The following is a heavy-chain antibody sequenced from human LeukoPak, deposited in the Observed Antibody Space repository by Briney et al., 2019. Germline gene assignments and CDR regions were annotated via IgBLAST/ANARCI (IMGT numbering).Heavy chain of an antibody. V-gene: IGHV4-34*01. J-gene: IGHJ4*02. CDR1: GESFNDYY. D-gene: IGHD6-13*01. CDR3: ARVYSSRSSYLAY. Sequence: PSETLSLTCAVYGESFNDYYWSWIRQPPGKGLEWIGEINHSGNTNYYPSLKSRVTISVDTSKNQFSLKLSSMTAADTAVYYCARVYSSRSSYLAYWGQGTLVTVSS. CDR2: INHSGNT.